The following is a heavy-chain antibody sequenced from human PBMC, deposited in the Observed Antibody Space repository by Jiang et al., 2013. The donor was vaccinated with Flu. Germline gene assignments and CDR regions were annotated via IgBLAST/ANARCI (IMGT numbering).Heavy chain of an antibody. Sequence: VRQAPGQGLEWMGWISAYNGNTNYAQKLQGRVTMTTDTSTSTAYMELRSLRSDDTAVYYCARDSRRSAAFDIWGQGTMVTVSS. J-gene: IGHJ3*02. D-gene: IGHD6-25*01. CDR2: ISAYNGNT. CDR3: ARDSRRSAAFDI. V-gene: IGHV1-18*01.